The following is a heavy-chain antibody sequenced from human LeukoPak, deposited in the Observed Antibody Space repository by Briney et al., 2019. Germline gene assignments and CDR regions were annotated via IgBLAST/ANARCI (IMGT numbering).Heavy chain of an antibody. CDR2: INSDGSWT. CDR1: GNYL. CDR3: ASDSPYYGMDV. J-gene: IGHJ6*02. Sequence: AGGSLRLFCAASGNYLMHWVRQAPGKGLVWVSHINSDGSWTGYADSVRGRFTISRDNAKNTLYLQMSGLRVEDTAVYHCASDSPYYGMDVWGQGTTVTVSS. V-gene: IGHV3-74*01.